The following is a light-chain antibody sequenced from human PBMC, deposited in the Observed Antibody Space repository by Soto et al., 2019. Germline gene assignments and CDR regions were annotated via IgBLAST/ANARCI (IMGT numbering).Light chain of an antibody. V-gene: IGKV1-39*01. CDR1: QSISRN. CDR3: QQSHSTPYT. Sequence: DIQLTQSPSSLSPSVGDRITLSCRASQSISRNLNWYQQMPGKAPSLLIYAARDLQSGVPGRFSGSGSGTEFNLTISSLQPEDLASYYCQQSHSTPYTFGQGTKLEI. CDR2: AAR. J-gene: IGKJ2*01.